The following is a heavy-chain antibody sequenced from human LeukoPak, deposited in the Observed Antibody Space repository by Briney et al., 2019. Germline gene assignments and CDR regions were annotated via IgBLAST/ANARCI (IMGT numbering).Heavy chain of an antibody. D-gene: IGHD3-22*01. V-gene: IGHV4-4*07. CDR3: ARDYYDTSGHYPFDY. Sequence: PSETLSHTCTVSGASISTFSWNWIRQPAGKGLEWIGRIYASGTTNYNPSLKSRVTMSVDTSENQFSLKMTSVTAADTAIYYCARDYYDTSGHYPFDYWGQGTLVTVSS. J-gene: IGHJ4*02. CDR1: GASISTFS. CDR2: IYASGTT.